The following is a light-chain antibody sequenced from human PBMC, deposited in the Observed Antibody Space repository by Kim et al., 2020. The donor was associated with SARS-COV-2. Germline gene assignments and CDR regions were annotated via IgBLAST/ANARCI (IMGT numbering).Light chain of an antibody. CDR3: SSFTGSNSRV. V-gene: IGLV2-14*03. CDR2: DVI. CDR1: TSDVDNYNY. Sequence: QSALTQPASVSGSPGQSITISCTGTTSDVDNYNYVSWYQQHPGKAPKLVIYDVINRPSGVSNRFSGSKSGSTASLTISGLQAEDVADYYCSSFTGSNSRVFGTGTKVTVL. J-gene: IGLJ1*01.